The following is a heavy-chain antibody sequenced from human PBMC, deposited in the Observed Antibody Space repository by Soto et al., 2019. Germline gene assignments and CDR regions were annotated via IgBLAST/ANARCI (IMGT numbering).Heavy chain of an antibody. V-gene: IGHV1-3*01. D-gene: IGHD1-26*01. CDR3: TRNGIVGSYVFGHLDC. Sequence: QVQLVQSGAEVKKPGASVKVSCKASGYTFTSYAMHWVRQAPGQRLEWMGWINAGNGNTKYSQKFQGRVTFTRDTXAXTAYMGSSSLRSEDTAVYYCTRNGIVGSYVFGHLDCWGQGTLVTVSS. J-gene: IGHJ4*02. CDR1: GYTFTSYA. CDR2: INAGNGNT.